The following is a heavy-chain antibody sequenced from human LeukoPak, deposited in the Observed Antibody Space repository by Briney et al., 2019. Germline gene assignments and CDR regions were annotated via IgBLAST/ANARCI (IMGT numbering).Heavy chain of an antibody. J-gene: IGHJ5*02. D-gene: IGHD2-2*01. V-gene: IGHV3-23*01. CDR1: GFTFTTYA. Sequence: GGSLRLSCAVSGFTFTTYAMTWVRQAPGKGLEWVSAISGSGTSTYYADSVKGRFTISRDNSKNTLYLQMNSLRAEDTAVYYCAKGGYCSSTSCYVGWFDPWGQGTLVTVSS. CDR3: AKGGYCSSTSCYVGWFDP. CDR2: ISGSGTST.